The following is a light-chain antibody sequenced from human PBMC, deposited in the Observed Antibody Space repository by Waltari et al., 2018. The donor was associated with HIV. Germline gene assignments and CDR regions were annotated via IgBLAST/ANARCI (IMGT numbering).Light chain of an antibody. Sequence: QSMLTQPPSVSGAPGQRVTISCTGSSSTIGADYDVHWYQQIPGTAPKLLISGNENGPSGVPDRFSASKSGTSASLTISGLQAEDEADYFCQSYDISLSASVVFGGGTRLTVL. CDR1: SSTIGADYD. V-gene: IGLV1-40*01. CDR2: GNE. CDR3: QSYDISLSASVV. J-gene: IGLJ2*01.